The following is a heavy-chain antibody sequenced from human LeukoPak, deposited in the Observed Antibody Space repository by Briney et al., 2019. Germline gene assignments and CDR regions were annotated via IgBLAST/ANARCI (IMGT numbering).Heavy chain of an antibody. CDR2: INHSGST. D-gene: IGHD2-2*02. Sequence: SETLSLTCAVYGGSFSGYYWSWIRQPPGKGLEWIGEINHSGSTNYNPSLKSRVTISVDTSKNQFSLKLSSATAADTAVYYCASGSYTWFDYWGQGTLVTVSS. J-gene: IGHJ4*02. V-gene: IGHV4-34*01. CDR3: ASGSYTWFDY. CDR1: GGSFSGYY.